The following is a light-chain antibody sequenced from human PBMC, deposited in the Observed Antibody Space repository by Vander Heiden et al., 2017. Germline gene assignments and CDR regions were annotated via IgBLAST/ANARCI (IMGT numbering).Light chain of an antibody. CDR1: QSLLFDSNKKNY. V-gene: IGKV4-1*01. CDR3: QQYDSTPLT. Sequence: DIVMTQSPYSLAVSLGERATINCKSSQSLLFDSNKKNYLGWYQKKPGQPPKLLIYWASTRDSGVPDRFSGSGSGTDFTLTISSLQAEDVAVYYCQQYDSTPLTFGGGTKVEIK. CDR2: WAS. J-gene: IGKJ4*01.